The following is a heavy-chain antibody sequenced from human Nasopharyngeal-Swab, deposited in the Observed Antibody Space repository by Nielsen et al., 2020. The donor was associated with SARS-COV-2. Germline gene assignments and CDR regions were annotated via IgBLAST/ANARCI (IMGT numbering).Heavy chain of an antibody. V-gene: IGHV3-64*01. CDR3: ARDRRYSYGYESYYYYYGMDV. J-gene: IGHJ6*02. D-gene: IGHD5-18*01. CDR2: ISSNGGST. CDR1: GFTFSSYA. Sequence: GESLKISCAASGFTFSSYAMHWVRQAPGKGLEYVSAISSNGGSTYYANSVKGRFTISRDNSKNTLYLQMGSLRAEDMAVYHCARDRRYSYGYESYYYYYGMDVWGQGTTVTVSS.